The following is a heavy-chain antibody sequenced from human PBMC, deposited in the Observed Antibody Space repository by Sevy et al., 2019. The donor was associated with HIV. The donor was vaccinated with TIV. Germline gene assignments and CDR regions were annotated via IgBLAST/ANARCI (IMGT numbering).Heavy chain of an antibody. CDR2: FSFGSGRI. CDR3: AREGCTKPHDY. D-gene: IGHD2-8*01. J-gene: IGHJ4*02. Sequence: GGSLRLSCEASGFTFSKYSMSGVRQAPWKGLEWVSTFSFGSGRINYADSVKGRFTISRDDSKNTLYLQMNSLRAEDTAVYYCAREGCTKPHDYWGQGTLVTVSS. CDR1: GFTFSKYS. V-gene: IGHV3-23*01.